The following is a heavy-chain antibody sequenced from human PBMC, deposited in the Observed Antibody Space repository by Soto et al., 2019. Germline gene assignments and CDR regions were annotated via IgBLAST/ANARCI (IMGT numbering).Heavy chain of an antibody. CDR2: ISAYNGNT. J-gene: IGHJ4*02. D-gene: IGHD6-6*01. CDR1: GYTFTSYG. Sequence: QVQLVQSGAEMKKPGALVKVSCKASGYTFTSYGFTWVRQAPGQGLEWMGWISAYNGNTNYAQKLQGRVTMTTDTSTSTAYMELRSLRFDDTAVYYCARGGRYSSSSEVSIWGQGTLVTVSS. CDR3: ARGGRYSSSSEVSI. V-gene: IGHV1-18*04.